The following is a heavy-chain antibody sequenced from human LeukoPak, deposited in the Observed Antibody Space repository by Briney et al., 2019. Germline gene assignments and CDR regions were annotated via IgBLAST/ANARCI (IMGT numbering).Heavy chain of an antibody. CDR2: IYDTGST. CDR1: GGSISNYY. V-gene: IGHV4-59*01. Sequence: PSETLSLTCTVSGGSISNYYWSWIRQPPGKGLEWIGYIYDTGSTNYNPSLKGRVTISVDTSKNQFSLNLNSVTAADTAEYYCARAPGSAYYPYYYMDVWGKGTTVIVSS. CDR3: ARAPGSAYYPYYYMDV. D-gene: IGHD6-19*01. J-gene: IGHJ6*03.